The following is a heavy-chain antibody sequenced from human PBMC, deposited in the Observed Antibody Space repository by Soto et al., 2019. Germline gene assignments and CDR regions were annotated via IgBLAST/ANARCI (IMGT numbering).Heavy chain of an antibody. Sequence: GGSLRLSCAASGFPFSSYSMSWVRQAPGKGLEWVSAISGSGGSTYYADSVKGRFTISRDNSKNTLYLQMNSLRAEDTAVYYCAKDLNYYDSSGYGSGFDYWGQGTLVTVSS. V-gene: IGHV3-23*01. D-gene: IGHD3-22*01. J-gene: IGHJ4*02. CDR2: ISGSGGST. CDR3: AKDLNYYDSSGYGSGFDY. CDR1: GFPFSSYS.